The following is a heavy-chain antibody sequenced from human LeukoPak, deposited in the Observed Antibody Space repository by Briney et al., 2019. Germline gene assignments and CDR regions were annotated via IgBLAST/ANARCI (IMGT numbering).Heavy chain of an antibody. Sequence: PGGSLRLSCAASGFTFSSYSMNWVRQAPGKGLGWVSSISSGSSYIYYADSVKGRFTTSRDNAKNSLYLQMNSLRAEDTAVYYCARVFVGYDSSGYYYYYFDYWGQGTLVTVSS. CDR3: ARVFVGYDSSGYYYYYFDY. D-gene: IGHD3-22*01. CDR2: ISSGSSYI. V-gene: IGHV3-21*01. J-gene: IGHJ4*02. CDR1: GFTFSSYS.